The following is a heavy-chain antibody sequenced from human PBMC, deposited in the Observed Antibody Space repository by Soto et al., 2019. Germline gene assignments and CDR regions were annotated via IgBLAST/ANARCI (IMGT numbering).Heavy chain of an antibody. Sequence: QVQLVESGGGVVQPGRSLRLSCAASGFTFSSYGMHWVRQAPGKGLEWVAVISYGGSNKYYADSVKGRFTISRDNSKNTLYLQMNNLRAEDTAVYYCAKDNCISTICYCLYNWFDPWGQGTLVTFSS. D-gene: IGHD2-2*01. CDR3: AKDNCISTICYCLYNWFDP. CDR1: GFTFSSYG. V-gene: IGHV3-30*18. CDR2: ISYGGSNK. J-gene: IGHJ5*02.